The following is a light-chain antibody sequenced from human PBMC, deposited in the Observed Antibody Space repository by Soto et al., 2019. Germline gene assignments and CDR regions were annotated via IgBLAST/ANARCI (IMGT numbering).Light chain of an antibody. CDR3: QQYDNLLFT. CDR2: DSS. J-gene: IGKJ4*01. CDR1: QDIRYY. V-gene: IGKV1-33*01. Sequence: DIQMTQSPSSLSASVGDRITITCQASQDIRYYLNWYQQKPGKAPKLLIYDSSNLETGVPSRFSGSGSGKDFTFTISSLQPEDAATYHCQQYDNLLFTFGGGTKVEIK.